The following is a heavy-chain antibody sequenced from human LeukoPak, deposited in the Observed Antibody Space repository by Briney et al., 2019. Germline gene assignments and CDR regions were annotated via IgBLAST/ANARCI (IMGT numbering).Heavy chain of an antibody. D-gene: IGHD2-15*01. CDR3: ARRRGYCSGGSCYPFDS. CDR1: GGSVSSGSYY. CDR2: IYYSGST. J-gene: IGHJ4*02. Sequence: SETLSLTCTVSGGSVSSGSYYWSWIRQPPGKGLEWIGSIYYSGSTYYNPSLKSRVTISVDTSKNQFSLKLSSVTAADTAVYYCARRRGYCSGGSCYPFDSWGQGTLVTVSS. V-gene: IGHV4-39*01.